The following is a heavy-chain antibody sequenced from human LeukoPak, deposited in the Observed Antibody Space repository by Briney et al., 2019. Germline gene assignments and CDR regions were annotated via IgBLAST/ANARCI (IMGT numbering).Heavy chain of an antibody. J-gene: IGHJ4*02. D-gene: IGHD3-22*01. V-gene: IGHV3-48*03. CDR3: ARDLNYYDSSGKDY. Sequence: GGSLRLSCAASGYTFSSYEKNWVRQAPGKGLEWVSYISSTGITIYYADSVKGRFTISRDNAKNSLYLQMNSLRAEDTAVYYCARDLNYYDSSGKDYWGQGTLVTVSS. CDR2: ISSTGITI. CDR1: GYTFSSYE.